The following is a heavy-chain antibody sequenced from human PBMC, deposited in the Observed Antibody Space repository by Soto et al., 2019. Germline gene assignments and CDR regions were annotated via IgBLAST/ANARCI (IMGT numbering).Heavy chain of an antibody. Sequence: SETLSLTCAVYGGSFSGYYWSWIRQPPGKGLEWIGEINHSGSTNYNPSLKSRVTISVDTSKNQFSLKLSSVTAADTAVYYCARGYDFWSGYYEGYYYYMDVWGKGTTVTVSS. D-gene: IGHD3-3*01. V-gene: IGHV4-34*01. CDR1: GGSFSGYY. CDR2: INHSGST. J-gene: IGHJ6*03. CDR3: ARGYDFWSGYYEGYYYYMDV.